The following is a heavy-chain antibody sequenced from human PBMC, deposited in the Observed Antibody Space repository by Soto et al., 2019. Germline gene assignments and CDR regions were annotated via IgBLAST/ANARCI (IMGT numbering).Heavy chain of an antibody. Sequence: EVQLLESGGGLVQPGGSLRLSCAASGLTSSNHAMNWVRQAPGQGLEWVAGISGGGYTAYYPDAVRGRFSITRDNSNNTVQLQIDNLRADDTAVYCCAKAQGVATSKSNFGYWGQGTLVTVSS. V-gene: IGHV3-23*01. CDR3: AKAQGVATSKSNFGY. J-gene: IGHJ4*02. CDR2: ISGGGYTA. D-gene: IGHD5-12*01. CDR1: GLTSSNHA.